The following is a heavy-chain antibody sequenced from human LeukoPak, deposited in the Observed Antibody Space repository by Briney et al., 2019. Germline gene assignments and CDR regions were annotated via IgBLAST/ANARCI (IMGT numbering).Heavy chain of an antibody. V-gene: IGHV3-30*01. CDR1: GFTFSSYA. CDR3: ARDGSSWGKLYYFDY. Sequence: GRSLRLSCAACGFTFSSYAMHWVRQAPGKGLEWVAVISYDGSNKYYADSVKGRFTISRDNSKNTLYLQMNSLRAEDTAVYYCARDGSSWGKLYYFDYWGQGTLVTVSS. J-gene: IGHJ4*02. D-gene: IGHD6-13*01. CDR2: ISYDGSNK.